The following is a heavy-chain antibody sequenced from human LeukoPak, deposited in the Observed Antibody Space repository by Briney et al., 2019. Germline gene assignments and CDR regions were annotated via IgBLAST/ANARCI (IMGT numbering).Heavy chain of an antibody. CDR2: FNPNSGGA. J-gene: IGHJ3*02. D-gene: IGHD3-10*01. CDR3: ARDLYYGAGTTHGDACDI. CDR1: GYKFTAYY. V-gene: IGHV1-2*02. Sequence: GASVNVSCKASGYKFTAYYMHWVRPAPGQGLEWMGWFNPNSGGAYYAPKFQGRVTMTRATSISTAYMDLSRLRSDDTAVYFCARDLYYGAGTTHGDACDIWGQGTMVTASS.